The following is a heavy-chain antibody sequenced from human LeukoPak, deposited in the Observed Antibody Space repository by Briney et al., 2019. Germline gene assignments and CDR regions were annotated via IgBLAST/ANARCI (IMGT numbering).Heavy chain of an antibody. Sequence: PSETLSLTCTVSGGSTSSYFWSWIRQPAGKGLEWIGRIYTSGSTDYNPSLKSRVTLSVDTSKNQFSLKLSSVTAADTAVYYCARGASGNYHYFDYWGQGTLVTVSS. CDR2: IYTSGST. D-gene: IGHD1-26*01. V-gene: IGHV4-4*07. CDR3: ARGASGNYHYFDY. CDR1: GGSTSSYF. J-gene: IGHJ4*02.